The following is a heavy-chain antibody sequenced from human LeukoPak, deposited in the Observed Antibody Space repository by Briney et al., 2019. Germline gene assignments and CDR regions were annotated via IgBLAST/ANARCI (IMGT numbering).Heavy chain of an antibody. J-gene: IGHJ4*02. V-gene: IGHV1-2*02. Sequence: ASVNLSCTASGYTFTGYYMHWVRQAPGQGLEWMGWINPNSGITNFAQKFQDRVSMTRDTSISTFHMELSRLTSDDTAVYYCARDRLSYFDSSDYWDFDSWGQGTLVTVSS. CDR3: ARDRLSYFDSSDYWDFDS. CDR2: INPNSGIT. CDR1: GYTFTGYY. D-gene: IGHD3-22*01.